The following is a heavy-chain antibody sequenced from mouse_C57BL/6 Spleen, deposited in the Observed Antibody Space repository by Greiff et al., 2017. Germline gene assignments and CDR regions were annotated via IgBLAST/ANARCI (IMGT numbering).Heavy chain of an antibody. Sequence: EVKLVESGGGLVQPGGSLSLSCAASGFTFTDYYMSWVRQPPGKALEWLGFIRNKANGYTTEYSASVKGRFTISRDNSQSTLYLQMNALRAEDSATYYCARLRPYFDYWGQGTTLTVSS. CDR1: GFTFTDYY. CDR2: IRNKANGYTT. J-gene: IGHJ2*01. CDR3: ARLRPYFDY. D-gene: IGHD1-2*01. V-gene: IGHV7-3*01.